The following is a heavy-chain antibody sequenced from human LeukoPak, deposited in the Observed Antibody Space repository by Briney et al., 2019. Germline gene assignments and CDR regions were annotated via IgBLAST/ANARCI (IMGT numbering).Heavy chain of an antibody. Sequence: SETLSLTCTVSGVSISSSSYYWGWIRQPPGKGLEWIASISYSGSTYYNPSLKSRVTISVDTSKNQFSLKLSSVTAADTAVYYCARLMVRGAGGGYYYYMDVWGKGTTVTISS. J-gene: IGHJ6*03. CDR2: ISYSGST. CDR3: ARLMVRGAGGGYYYYMDV. D-gene: IGHD3-10*01. CDR1: GVSISSSSYY. V-gene: IGHV4-39*07.